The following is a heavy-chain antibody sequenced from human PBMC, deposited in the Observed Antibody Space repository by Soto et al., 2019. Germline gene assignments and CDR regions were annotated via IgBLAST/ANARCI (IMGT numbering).Heavy chain of an antibody. Sequence: EVQLAESGGGLVQPGGSLRLSCAASGFTFSSHWMHWVRQAPGKGLVWVSRIIGDGNEITYADSVKGRFTISIDNAKNTVILQMNSLRAEDTAVYYCVRGHVRGNDRHFDYWGQGTLVTVSS. CDR1: GFTFSSHW. J-gene: IGHJ4*02. CDR2: IIGDGNEI. D-gene: IGHD3-16*02. V-gene: IGHV3-74*01. CDR3: VRGHVRGNDRHFDY.